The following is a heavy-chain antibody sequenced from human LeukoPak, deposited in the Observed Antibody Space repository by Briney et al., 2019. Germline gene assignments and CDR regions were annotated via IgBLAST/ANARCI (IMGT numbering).Heavy chain of an antibody. J-gene: IGHJ6*03. V-gene: IGHV1-46*01. CDR2: INPSGGST. CDR1: GYTFTSYY. D-gene: IGHD2-15*01. CDR3: ARVSGYCSGGSCYSDGPTAVDDNYYMDV. Sequence: ASVKVSCKASGYTFTSYYMHWVRQAPGQGLEWMGIINPSGGSTSYAQKFQGRVTMTRDTSTSTVYMELSSLRSEDTAVYYCARVSGYCSGGSCYSDGPTAVDDNYYMDVWGKGTTVTVSS.